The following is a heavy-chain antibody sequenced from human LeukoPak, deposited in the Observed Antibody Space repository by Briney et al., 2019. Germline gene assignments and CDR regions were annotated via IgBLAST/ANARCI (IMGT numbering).Heavy chain of an antibody. V-gene: IGHV3-11*01. J-gene: IGHJ4*02. CDR2: ISSSGSTI. CDR3: ARDLATVVTPDYFDY. D-gene: IGHD4-23*01. Sequence: PGGSLRLSCAASGFTFSDYYMSWIRQAPGKGLEWVPYISSSGSTIYYADSVKGRFTISRDNAKNSLYLQMNSLRAEDTAVYYCARDLATVVTPDYFDYWGQGTLVTVSS. CDR1: GFTFSDYY.